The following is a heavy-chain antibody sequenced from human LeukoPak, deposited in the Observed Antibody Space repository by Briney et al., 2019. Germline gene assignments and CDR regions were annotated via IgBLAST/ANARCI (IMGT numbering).Heavy chain of an antibody. J-gene: IGHJ6*02. Sequence: GASVKVSCKASGYTFTSYGISWVRQAPGQGLEWMGWISAYNGKAHYAQKLQGRVTMTTDTSTSTAYMELRSLRSDDTAVYYCARLHPDLAPYCSSTSCYSYYYYGMDVWGQGTTVTVSS. CDR1: GYTFTSYG. V-gene: IGHV1-18*01. D-gene: IGHD2-2*01. CDR3: ARLHPDLAPYCSSTSCYSYYYYGMDV. CDR2: ISAYNGKA.